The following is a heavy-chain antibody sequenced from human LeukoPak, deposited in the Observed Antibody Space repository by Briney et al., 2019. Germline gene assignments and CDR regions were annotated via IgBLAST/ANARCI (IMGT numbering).Heavy chain of an antibody. CDR3: ARARSGSYLVRYGMDV. CDR2: ISAYNGNT. J-gene: IGHJ6*02. V-gene: IGHV1-18*01. CDR1: GYTFTSYG. Sequence: ASVKVSCKASGYTFTSYGISWVRQAPGQGLEWMGWISAYNGNTNYAQKLQGRVTMTTDTSTSTAYMELRSLRSDDTAVYYCARARSGSYLVRYGMDVWGQGTTVTVSS. D-gene: IGHD3-10*01.